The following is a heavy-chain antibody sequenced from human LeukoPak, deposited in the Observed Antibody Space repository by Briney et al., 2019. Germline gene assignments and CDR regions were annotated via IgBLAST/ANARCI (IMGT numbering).Heavy chain of an antibody. J-gene: IGHJ4*02. Sequence: GGSLRLSCAASGFTFSSYSMNWVRQAPGKGLEWVSSISSSSSYIYYAASVKGRFTISRNNAKNSLYLQMNSLRAEDTAVYYCAGGYDKMYYYDSSGYSLFDYWGQGTLVTVSS. D-gene: IGHD3-22*01. CDR2: ISSSSSYI. CDR3: AGGYDKMYYYDSSGYSLFDY. V-gene: IGHV3-21*01. CDR1: GFTFSSYS.